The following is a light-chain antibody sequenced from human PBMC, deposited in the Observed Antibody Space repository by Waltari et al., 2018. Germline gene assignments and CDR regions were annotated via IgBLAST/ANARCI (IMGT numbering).Light chain of an antibody. V-gene: IGLV3-1*01. Sequence: SYDLTQPPSVSVSPGQAASIPCSADHLGALYVCWYQQKPGQSPLLVLFEDSTRPSGISERFSASNSGNTATLTISGTQTLDEAVYVCQAWDDKMEVFGGGTRLTGL. CDR3: QAWDDKMEV. CDR1: HLGALY. CDR2: EDS. J-gene: IGLJ2*01.